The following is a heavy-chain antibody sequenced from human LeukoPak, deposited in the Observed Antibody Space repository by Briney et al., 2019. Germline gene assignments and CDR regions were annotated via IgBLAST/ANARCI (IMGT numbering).Heavy chain of an antibody. Sequence: PGGSLRLSCAASGFTFSDYYMSWIRQAPGKGLEWVSYISSSGSTIYYADSVKGRFTISRDSAKNSLYLQMNSLRAEDTAVYYCARKLMVYAYFDYWGQGTLVTVSS. CDR1: GFTFSDYY. V-gene: IGHV3-11*01. J-gene: IGHJ4*02. D-gene: IGHD2-8*01. CDR2: ISSSGSTI. CDR3: ARKLMVYAYFDY.